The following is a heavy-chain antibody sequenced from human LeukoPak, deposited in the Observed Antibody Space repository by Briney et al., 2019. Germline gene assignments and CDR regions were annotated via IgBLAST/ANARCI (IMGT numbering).Heavy chain of an antibody. CDR2: MYYSSGNT. Sequence: ASETLSLTCTVSGGSISSSTYYWGWIRQPPGKGLEWIGSMYYSSGNTYYNPSLKSRVTISVDTSKNQFSLKLSSVTAADTAVYYCARDKLSGTTTNPYYFDYWGQGTLVTVSS. CDR1: GGSISSSTYY. CDR3: ARDKLSGTTTNPYYFDY. J-gene: IGHJ4*02. V-gene: IGHV4-39*07. D-gene: IGHD2/OR15-2a*01.